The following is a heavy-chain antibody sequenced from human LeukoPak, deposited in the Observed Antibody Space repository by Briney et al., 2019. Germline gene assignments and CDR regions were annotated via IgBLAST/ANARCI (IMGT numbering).Heavy chain of an antibody. Sequence: PSETLSLTCTVSGGSISSYYWSWIRQPAGKGLEWIGRIYTSGSTNYNPSLKSRVTMSVDTSKNQFSLKLSSVTAADTAVYYCARAAYCSRTSCYGDAFDIWGQGTMVTVSS. CDR2: IYTSGST. CDR3: ARAAYCSRTSCYGDAFDI. D-gene: IGHD2-2*01. J-gene: IGHJ3*02. V-gene: IGHV4-4*07. CDR1: GGSISSYY.